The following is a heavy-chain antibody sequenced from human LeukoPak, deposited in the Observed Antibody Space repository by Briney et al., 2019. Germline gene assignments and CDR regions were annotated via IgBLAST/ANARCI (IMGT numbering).Heavy chain of an antibody. Sequence: GGSLRLSCVVSGFTFSSYSMSWVRQAPGKGLEWVSAISGSGDSTYYADSVKGRFTISRDNSKNTLYLQMNSLRVEDTAVYYCAKDRGIISDYWGQGTLVTVSS. CDR1: GFTFSSYS. CDR2: ISGSGDST. V-gene: IGHV3-23*01. J-gene: IGHJ4*02. CDR3: AKDRGIISDY. D-gene: IGHD3-10*01.